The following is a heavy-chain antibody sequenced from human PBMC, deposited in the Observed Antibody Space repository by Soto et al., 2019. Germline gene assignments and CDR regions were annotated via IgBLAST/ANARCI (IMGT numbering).Heavy chain of an antibody. CDR3: ARDLSMITFGGVSYWFDP. CDR1: GGSISSYY. V-gene: IGHV4-59*01. Sequence: SETLSLTCTVSGGSISSYYWSWIRQPPGKGLEWIGYIYYSGSTNYNPSLKSRVTISVDTSKNQFSLKLSSVTAADTAVYYCARDLSMITFGGVSYWFDPWGQGTLVTVSS. D-gene: IGHD3-16*01. CDR2: IYYSGST. J-gene: IGHJ5*02.